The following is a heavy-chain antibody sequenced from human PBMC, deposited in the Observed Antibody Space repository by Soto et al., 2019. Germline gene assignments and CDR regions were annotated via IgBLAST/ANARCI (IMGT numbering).Heavy chain of an antibody. V-gene: IGHV3-48*03. J-gene: IGHJ6*02. CDR2: ISSSGSTI. D-gene: IGHD5-18*01. CDR1: GFTFSSYE. Sequence: GGSLRLSCAASGFTFSSYEMNWVRQAPGKGLEWVSYISSSGSTIYYADSVKGRFTISRDNSKNTLYLQMNSLRAEDTAVYYCARESTKQLWLSYYYYYGMDVWGQGTTVTVSS. CDR3: ARESTKQLWLSYYYYYGMDV.